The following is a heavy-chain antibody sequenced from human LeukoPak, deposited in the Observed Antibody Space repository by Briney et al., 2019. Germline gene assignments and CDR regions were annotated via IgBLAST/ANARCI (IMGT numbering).Heavy chain of an antibody. D-gene: IGHD3-22*01. J-gene: IGHJ4*02. Sequence: SSETLSLTCAVYGGSFCGYYWTWIRQPPGKGLEWIGEINHRGGTNYNPSLKSRVTISVDKSRSQFSLNLTSVTAADTAVYYCARGRSGYYYRGGDLDYWGQGTLVTVSS. V-gene: IGHV4-34*01. CDR3: ARGRSGYYYRGGDLDY. CDR1: GGSFCGYY. CDR2: INHRGGT.